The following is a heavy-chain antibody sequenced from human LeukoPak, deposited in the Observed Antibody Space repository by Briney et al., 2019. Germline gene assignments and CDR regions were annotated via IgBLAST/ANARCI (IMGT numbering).Heavy chain of an antibody. D-gene: IGHD3-10*01. CDR3: ARDFGEFLFDY. J-gene: IGHJ4*02. CDR2: ISVYNGNR. CDR1: SYTFTNYD. V-gene: IGHV1-18*01. Sequence: ASVKVSCKASSYTFTNYDISWVRQAPGQGLEWMGWISVYNGNRKYAQELQGRVTMTTDTSTNTAYMELRSLTSDDTAVYYCARDFGEFLFDYWGQGTLVTVSS.